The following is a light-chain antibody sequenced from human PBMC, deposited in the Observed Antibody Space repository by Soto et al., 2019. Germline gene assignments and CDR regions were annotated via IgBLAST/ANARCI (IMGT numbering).Light chain of an antibody. Sequence: DIQMPQSPSTLSASVGDRVTITCRASQRISSWLAWYQQKPGKAPKLLIYDASSLESRVPSRCSGSGSGTEFTRTISSLQPDDFATYYCQQYNSYQYTVGQGTKLEIK. J-gene: IGKJ2*01. CDR3: QQYNSYQYT. CDR2: DAS. CDR1: QRISSW. V-gene: IGKV1-5*01.